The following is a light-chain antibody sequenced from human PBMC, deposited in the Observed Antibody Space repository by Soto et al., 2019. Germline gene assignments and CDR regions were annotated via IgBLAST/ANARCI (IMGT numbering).Light chain of an antibody. Sequence: QAVVTQPPSVSGAPGQRVSISCTGSTSNIGAPYDVHWYQHLPGTAPKLLIYGDNNRPSGVPDRFSGSKSGTSASLAITRLQAEDEANYYCTSYTPGGAFVVFGGGTKLTVL. CDR1: TSNIGAPYD. CDR3: TSYTPGGAFVV. CDR2: GDN. V-gene: IGLV1-40*01. J-gene: IGLJ2*01.